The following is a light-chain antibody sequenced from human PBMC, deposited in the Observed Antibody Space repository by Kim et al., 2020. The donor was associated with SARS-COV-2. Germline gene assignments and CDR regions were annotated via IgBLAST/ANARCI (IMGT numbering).Light chain of an antibody. CDR3: AAWDDSLTGYV. V-gene: IGLV1-44*01. CDR1: ISNVGRNT. CDR2: NNF. Sequence: QAVVTQPPSASGIPGQTVTITCSGGISNVGRNTVNWFQQFPGTAPKLLTYNNFQRASGVPARFSASKSGTSASLAISGLQSDDEADYHCAAWDDSLTGYVFGSGTKVTVL. J-gene: IGLJ1*01.